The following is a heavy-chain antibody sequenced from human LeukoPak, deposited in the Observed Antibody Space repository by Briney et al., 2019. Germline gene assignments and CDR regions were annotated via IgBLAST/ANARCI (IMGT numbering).Heavy chain of an antibody. CDR3: ARDRRKGIVGSTKSYFDY. J-gene: IGHJ4*02. V-gene: IGHV3-11*04. Sequence: GGSLRLSWAASGFTVSSNYMSWVRQAPGKGLEWVSHISHSVTTVYYADSVRGRFTLSRDNAKNSVSLQMNSLRAEDTAVYYCARDRRKGIVGSTKSYFDYWGPGTLVTVSS. D-gene: IGHD1-26*01. CDR1: GFTVSSNY. CDR2: ISHSVTTV.